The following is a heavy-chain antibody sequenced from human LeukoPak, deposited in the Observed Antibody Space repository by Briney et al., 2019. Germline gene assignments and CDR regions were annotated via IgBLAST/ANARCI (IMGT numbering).Heavy chain of an antibody. J-gene: IGHJ4*02. V-gene: IGHV4-59*01. CDR2: IYYSGST. Sequence: SETLSLTCTVSGGSISSYYWSWIRQPPGKGLEWIGYIYYSGSTTYNPSLKSRVTISVDTSKNQFSLKLSSVTAADTAVYYCARLDTAMVTGFDYWGQGTLVTVSS. CDR1: GGSISSYY. CDR3: ARLDTAMVTGFDY. D-gene: IGHD5-18*01.